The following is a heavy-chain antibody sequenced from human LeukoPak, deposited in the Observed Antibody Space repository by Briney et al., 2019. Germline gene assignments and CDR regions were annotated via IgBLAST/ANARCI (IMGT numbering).Heavy chain of an antibody. CDR2: ISGSGGST. Sequence: QPGGSLRLSCAASGFTFSSYGMSWVRQAPGKGLEWVSAISGSGGSTYYADSVKGRFTISRDNSKNTLYLQMNSLRAEDTAVYYCAKEIETYYYDSSGYYSGLDYWGQGTLVTVSS. D-gene: IGHD3-22*01. CDR1: GFTFSSYG. V-gene: IGHV3-23*01. CDR3: AKEIETYYYDSSGYYSGLDY. J-gene: IGHJ4*02.